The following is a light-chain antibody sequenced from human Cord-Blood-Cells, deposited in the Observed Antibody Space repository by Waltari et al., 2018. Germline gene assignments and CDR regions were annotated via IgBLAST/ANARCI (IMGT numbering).Light chain of an antibody. CDR3: SSYTSSSTLV. CDR2: EVS. CDR1: SSDVGGYNY. J-gene: IGLJ2*01. Sequence: QSALTQSASVSGSPGQSITLSCPGTSSDVGGYNYLSWYQQHPGKAPKLMIYEVSNRPSGVSNRFSGSKSGNTASLTISGLQAEDEADYYCSSYTSSSTLVFGGGTKLTVL. V-gene: IGLV2-14*01.